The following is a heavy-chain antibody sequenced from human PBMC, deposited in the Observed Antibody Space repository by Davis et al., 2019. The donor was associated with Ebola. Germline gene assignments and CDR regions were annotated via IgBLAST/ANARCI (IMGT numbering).Heavy chain of an antibody. CDR2: IYYSGST. Sequence: MPSETLSLTCTVSGGSISSGDYYWSWIRQPPGKGLEWIGSIYYSGSTYYNPSLKSRVTISVDTSKNQFSLKLSSVTAADTAVYYCARRGSSWYYYGMDVWGQGTTVTVSS. CDR3: ARRGSSWYYYGMDV. V-gene: IGHV4-39*01. CDR1: GGSISSGDYY. D-gene: IGHD6-13*01. J-gene: IGHJ6*02.